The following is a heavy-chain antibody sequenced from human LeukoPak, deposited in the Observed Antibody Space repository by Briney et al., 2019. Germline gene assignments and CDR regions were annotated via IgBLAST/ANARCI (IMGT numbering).Heavy chain of an antibody. Sequence: GESLRLSCAASGFTFSSYAMYCVRQAPGKGLEWVAVISYDGSDKYFADSVKGRFTISRDNSKNTLYLQMNSLRPEDTAVYFCAVGPTVVNTRTYSDYWGQGSLVTVSS. CDR1: GFTFSSYA. D-gene: IGHD4-23*01. CDR2: ISYDGSDK. CDR3: AVGPTVVNTRTYSDY. J-gene: IGHJ4*02. V-gene: IGHV3-30-3*01.